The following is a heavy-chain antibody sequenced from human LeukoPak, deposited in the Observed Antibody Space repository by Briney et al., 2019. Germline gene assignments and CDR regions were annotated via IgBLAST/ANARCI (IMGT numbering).Heavy chain of an antibody. J-gene: IGHJ3*02. CDR1: GGSISSYY. V-gene: IGHV4-59*01. D-gene: IGHD6-13*01. CDR2: IYYSGST. CDR3: ASSDPFSSSYAFDI. Sequence: SKTLSLTCTVSGGSISSYYWGWIQQPPGKGLEWIGYIYYSGSTNYNPSLKSRVTISVDTSKNQFSLKLSSVTAADTAVYYCASSDPFSSSYAFDIWGQGTMVTVSS.